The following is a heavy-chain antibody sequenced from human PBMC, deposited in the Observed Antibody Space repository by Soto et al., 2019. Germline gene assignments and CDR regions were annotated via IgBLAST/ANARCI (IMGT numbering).Heavy chain of an antibody. CDR3: ARDYNRFAFESWSFDY. CDR2: ISAYNGNT. D-gene: IGHD2-15*01. V-gene: IGHV1-18*01. CDR1: GYPFSSYG. J-gene: IGHJ4*02. Sequence: VQLVQSGAEVKKPGASVKVSSKASGYPFSSYGISWVRQAAGQGLEWMGWISAYNGNTNYAQKLQDRVTMTTDTSTSTAYLELRSLRSDYTAVYYCARDYNRFAFESWSFDYCGQGTLVTVSS.